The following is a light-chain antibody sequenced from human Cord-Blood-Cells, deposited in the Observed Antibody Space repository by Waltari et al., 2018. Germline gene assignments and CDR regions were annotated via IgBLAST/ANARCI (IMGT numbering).Light chain of an antibody. CDR2: GAS. J-gene: IGKJ2*03. Sequence: EIVLTQSPGTLSLSPGERATLSCRASQSVSSSYLAWYQQKPGQAPRLLIYGASSRATGIPDRFSGSGYGTDFTLTISRLEPEDFAVYYCQQYYSTPYSFGQGTKLEIK. V-gene: IGKV3-20*01. CDR3: QQYYSTPYS. CDR1: QSVSSSY.